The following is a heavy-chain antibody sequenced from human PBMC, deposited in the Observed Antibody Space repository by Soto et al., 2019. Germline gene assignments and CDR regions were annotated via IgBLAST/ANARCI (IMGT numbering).Heavy chain of an antibody. CDR1: GYSFTTYW. J-gene: IGHJ5*02. CDR3: AKHLWYGESVFDP. V-gene: IGHV5-51*01. Sequence: PGECLKISCKGSGYSFTTYWIAWVRQMPGKGLEWMGVIYPGDSDTRYSPSFQGQVTISVDKSISTAYLQWSSLKASDSALYYCAKHLWYGESVFDPWGQGTLVTVSS. D-gene: IGHD3-10*01. CDR2: IYPGDSDT.